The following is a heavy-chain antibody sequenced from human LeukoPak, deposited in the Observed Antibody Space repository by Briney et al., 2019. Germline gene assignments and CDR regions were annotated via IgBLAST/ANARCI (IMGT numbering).Heavy chain of an antibody. D-gene: IGHD3-22*01. Sequence: GGSLRLSCAASGFTFSSYGMSWVRQAPGKGLEWVSAISGSGGSTYYADSVKGRFTISRDNSKNTLYLQMNSLRAEDTAVYYCAKDGSAYYYDSSGRLQVWGQGTMVTVSS. CDR2: ISGSGGST. J-gene: IGHJ3*01. CDR3: AKDGSAYYYDSSGRLQV. V-gene: IGHV3-23*01. CDR1: GFTFSSYG.